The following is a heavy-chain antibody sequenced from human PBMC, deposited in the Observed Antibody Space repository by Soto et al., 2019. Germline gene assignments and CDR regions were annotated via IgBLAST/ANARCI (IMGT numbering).Heavy chain of an antibody. CDR2: IIPILGIA. CDR3: ARDQTTVTIETTFDY. V-gene: IGHV1-69*08. D-gene: IGHD4-4*01. CDR1: GGTFSSYT. J-gene: IGHJ4*02. Sequence: QVQLVQSGAEVKKPGSSVKVSCKASGGTFSSYTISWVRQAPGQGLEWMGRIIPILGIANYAQKLQGRVTITADKSTSTAYMELSSLRSEDTAVYYCARDQTTVTIETTFDYWGQGTLVTVSS.